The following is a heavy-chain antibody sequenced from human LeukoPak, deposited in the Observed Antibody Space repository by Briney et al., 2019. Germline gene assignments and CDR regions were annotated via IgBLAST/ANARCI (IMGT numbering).Heavy chain of an antibody. V-gene: IGHV4-59*02. D-gene: IGHD2-21*02. CDR1: GGSVSDYY. CDR2: IYYTGST. J-gene: IGHJ4*02. CDR3: YVVVTAISEY. Sequence: KSSETLSLTCTISGGSVSDYYWSWIRQSPGKGLEWIGYIYYTGSTTYNPSLKSRVTISVDTSKNQFSLKLSSVTAADTAVYYCYVVVTAISEYWGQGTLVTVSS.